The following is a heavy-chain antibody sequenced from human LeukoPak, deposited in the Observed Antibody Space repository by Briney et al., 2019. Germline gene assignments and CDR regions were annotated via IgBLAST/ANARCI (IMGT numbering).Heavy chain of an antibody. CDR3: ARKGAYNYYGSGSYVY. V-gene: IGHV1-18*01. CDR1: GYTFTSYG. J-gene: IGHJ4*02. Sequence: ASVKVSCKASGYTFTSYGISWVRQAPGQGLEWMGWISAYNGNTNYAQKLQGRVTMTTDTSTSTAYMELRSLRSEDTAVYYCARKGAYNYYGSGSYVYWGQGTLVTVSS. D-gene: IGHD3-10*01. CDR2: ISAYNGNT.